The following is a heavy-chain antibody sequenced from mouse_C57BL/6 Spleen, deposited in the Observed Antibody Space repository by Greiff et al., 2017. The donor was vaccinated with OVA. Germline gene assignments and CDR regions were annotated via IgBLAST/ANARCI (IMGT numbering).Heavy chain of an antibody. D-gene: IGHD1-1*01. V-gene: IGHV5-9-1*02. CDR3: TREGYGSRGYAMDY. CDR1: GFTFSSYA. Sequence: EVQLVESGEGLVKPGGSLKLSCAASGFTFSSYAMSWVRQTPEKRLEWVAYISSGGDYIYYADTVKGRFTISRDNARNTLYLQMSSLKSEDTAMYYCTREGYGSRGYAMDYWGQGTSVTVSS. CDR2: ISSGGDYI. J-gene: IGHJ4*01.